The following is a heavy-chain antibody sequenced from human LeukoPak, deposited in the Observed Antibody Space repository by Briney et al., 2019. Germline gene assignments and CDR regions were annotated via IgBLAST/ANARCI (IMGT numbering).Heavy chain of an antibody. CDR1: GSTFSSYA. CDR3: ARPSIDYGDYLLIQNAFDI. D-gene: IGHD4-17*01. J-gene: IGHJ3*02. V-gene: IGHV3-30-3*01. CDR2: ISHDGSNK. Sequence: PGGSLRLSCAASGSTFSSYAMHWVRQAPGKGLEWVAVISHDGSNKYYADSVKGRFTISRDNSKNTLYLQMNSLRAEDTAVYYCARPSIDYGDYLLIQNAFDIWGQGTMVTVSS.